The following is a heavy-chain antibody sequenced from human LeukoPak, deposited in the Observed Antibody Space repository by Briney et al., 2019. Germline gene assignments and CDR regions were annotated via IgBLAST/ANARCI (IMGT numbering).Heavy chain of an antibody. CDR1: GFTFSSYT. V-gene: IGHV3-21*01. CDR2: ISSSSSYI. CDR3: ARGYGDLGY. D-gene: IGHD4-17*01. Sequence: GGSLRLCCAASGFTFSSYTMNWVRQAPGKGLEWVSSISSSSSYIYYADSVKGRFTISRGNAKNSLYLQMNSLRAEGTAVYYCARGYGDLGYWGQGTLVAVSS. J-gene: IGHJ4*02.